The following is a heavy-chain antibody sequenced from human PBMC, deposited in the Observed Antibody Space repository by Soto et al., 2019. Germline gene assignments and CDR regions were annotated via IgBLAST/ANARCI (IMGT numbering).Heavy chain of an antibody. CDR3: ASTNGPYYGAVHS. J-gene: IGHJ5*02. CDR1: GGSLISHY. Sequence: SSETLSLTCYISGGSLISHYWTWIRQSPGKGLEWIGYLYDVVGTTYNPSLKSRVTMSADTSKNQFALTLTSVTAEDTAIYYCASTNGPYYGAVHSWGQGTLVTVSS. CDR2: LYDVVGT. D-gene: IGHD2-8*01. V-gene: IGHV4-59*08.